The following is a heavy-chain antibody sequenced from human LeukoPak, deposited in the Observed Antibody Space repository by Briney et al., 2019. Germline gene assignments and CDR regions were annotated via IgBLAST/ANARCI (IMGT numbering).Heavy chain of an antibody. Sequence: SETLSLTCAVYGGSFSGYYWSWIRQPPGKGLEWIGEINHSGSTNYNPSLKSRVTISVDTSKNQFSLKLSSVTAADTAVYYCAREDYSSGYALDYWGQGTLVTVSS. CDR3: AREDYSSGYALDY. CDR2: INHSGST. D-gene: IGHD6-19*01. J-gene: IGHJ4*02. V-gene: IGHV4-34*01. CDR1: GGSFSGYY.